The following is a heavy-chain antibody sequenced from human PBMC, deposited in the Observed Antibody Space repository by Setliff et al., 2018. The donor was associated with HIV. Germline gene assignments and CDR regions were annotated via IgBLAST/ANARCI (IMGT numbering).Heavy chain of an antibody. D-gene: IGHD6-19*01. CDR1: GFTFSSYS. CDR2: ISGGFA. J-gene: IGHJ3*02. CDR3: AKDLSVRGSGFKGASAI. V-gene: IGHV3-23*01. Sequence: GGSLRLSCAASGFTFSSYSMNWVRQAPGKGLEWVSSISGGFAYFADSVKGRFRLTKDDSKEILYLEMDSLRADDSALYYCAKDLSVRGSGFKGASAIWGQGTKVTVS.